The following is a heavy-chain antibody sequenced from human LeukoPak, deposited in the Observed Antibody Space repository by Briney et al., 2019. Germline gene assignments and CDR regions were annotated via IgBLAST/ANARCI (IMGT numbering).Heavy chain of an antibody. CDR3: ATDRGWRTSGYYLYYFEY. V-gene: IGHV3-7*01. D-gene: IGHD3-3*01. J-gene: IGHJ4*02. CDR1: GFTFSDSW. CDR2: IKNDGSER. Sequence: PGGSLRLSCVASGFTFSDSWMSWVRQAPGKGLEWVASIKNDGSERYYVDSVRGRYTISRDNTKNSLFLQMSSLRAEDTAVYYCATDRGWRTSGYYLYYFEYWGQGTLVTFSS.